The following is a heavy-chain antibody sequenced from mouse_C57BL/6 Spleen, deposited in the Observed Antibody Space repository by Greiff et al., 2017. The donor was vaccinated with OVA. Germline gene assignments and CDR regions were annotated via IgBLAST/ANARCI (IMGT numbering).Heavy chain of an antibody. Sequence: QVQLQQPGAELVRPGSSVKLSCKASGYTFTSYWMDWVKQRPGQGLEWIGNIYPSDSETHYNQKFKDKATLTVDKSSSTAYMQLSSLTSEDSAVYYCAREGSGYVGYWGQGTTLTVSS. CDR3: AREGSGYVGY. D-gene: IGHD3-2*02. V-gene: IGHV1-61*01. CDR2: IYPSDSET. CDR1: GYTFTSYW. J-gene: IGHJ2*01.